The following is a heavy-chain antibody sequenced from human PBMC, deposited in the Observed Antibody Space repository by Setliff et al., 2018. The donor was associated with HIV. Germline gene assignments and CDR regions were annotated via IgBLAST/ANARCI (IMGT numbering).Heavy chain of an antibody. J-gene: IGHJ4*02. CDR2: IYYSGNT. CDR3: ARGPEGVAGGDY. D-gene: IGHD3-3*01. CDR1: GGPFSSTS. Sequence: SETLSLTCTVSGGPFSSTSWSWIRQFPGQGLEWIGYIYYSGNTNYNPSLKSRVTISIDTSKNRFFLKLNSVTAADTAIYYCARGPEGVAGGDYWGQGILVTVSS. V-gene: IGHV4-59*01.